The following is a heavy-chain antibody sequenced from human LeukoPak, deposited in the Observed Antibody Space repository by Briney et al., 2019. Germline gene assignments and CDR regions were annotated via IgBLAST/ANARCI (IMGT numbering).Heavy chain of an antibody. V-gene: IGHV3-9*01. CDR3: AKDPGFAGSSWAIDY. J-gene: IGHJ4*02. CDR1: GFTFDDYA. CDR2: ISWNSGSI. D-gene: IGHD6-13*01. Sequence: GGSLRLSCAASGFTFDDYAMHWVRQAPGKGLEWVSGISWNSGSIGYADSVKGRFIISRDNAKNPLYLQMNSLRAEDTALYYCAKDPGFAGSSWAIDYWGQGTLVTVSS.